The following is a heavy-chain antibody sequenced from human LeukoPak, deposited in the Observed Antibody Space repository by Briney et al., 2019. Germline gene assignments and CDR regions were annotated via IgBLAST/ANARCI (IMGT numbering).Heavy chain of an antibody. J-gene: IGHJ4*02. CDR3: AIALNSGGSCPFDY. D-gene: IGHD2-15*01. CDR1: GGTFSSYA. V-gene: IGHV1-69*04. CDR2: IIPILGIA. Sequence: GASVKVSCKASGGTFSSYAISWVRQAPGQGLEWMGRIIPILGIANYAQKFQGRVTITADKSTGTAYMELSSLRSEDTAVYYCAIALNSGGSCPFDYWGQGTLVTVSS.